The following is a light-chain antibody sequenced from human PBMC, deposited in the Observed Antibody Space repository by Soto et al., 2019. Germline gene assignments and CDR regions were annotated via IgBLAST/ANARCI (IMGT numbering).Light chain of an antibody. V-gene: IGKV1-9*01. CDR2: AAS. CDR1: QGISSY. CDR3: QQLNSYPSTT. Sequence: DIQLTQSPSFLSASVGDRVTITCRASQGISSYLAWYQQKPGKAPKLLIYAASTLQSGVPSRFSGSGSGTEFTLTISSLQPEDFATYYCQQLNSYPSTTFGQAPRLEIK. J-gene: IGKJ5*01.